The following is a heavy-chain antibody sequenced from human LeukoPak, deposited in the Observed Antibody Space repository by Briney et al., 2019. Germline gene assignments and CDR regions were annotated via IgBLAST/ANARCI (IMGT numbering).Heavy chain of an antibody. V-gene: IGHV5-51*01. J-gene: IGHJ4*02. CDR1: GYPFTNYW. D-gene: IGHD1-26*01. Sequence: GGSLQISCKASGYPFTNYWIGWVRQMPGKGLEWMGIIYPDDSDTRYSPSFQGEVTMSADKSFSTAFLQWSSLKASDSAMYYCARLISGTYYFDSWGQGTLVTVSS. CDR3: ARLISGTYYFDS. CDR2: IYPDDSDT.